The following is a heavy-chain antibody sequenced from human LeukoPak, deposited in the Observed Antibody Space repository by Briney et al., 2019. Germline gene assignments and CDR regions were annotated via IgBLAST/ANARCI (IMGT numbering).Heavy chain of an antibody. CDR3: AAKGNGYTGIYVFAH. CDR1: GFGVSVNY. D-gene: IGHD1-26*01. J-gene: IGHJ4*02. Sequence: GGSMRLSCAASGFGVSVNYMSWVRQAPGKGLEWVSVLYASGITKYADSVKGRFTISRDTSDNTLNLQMNGLGVDDSAVYYCAAKGNGYTGIYVFAHWGQGTLVTVSA. V-gene: IGHV3-66*01. CDR2: LYASGIT.